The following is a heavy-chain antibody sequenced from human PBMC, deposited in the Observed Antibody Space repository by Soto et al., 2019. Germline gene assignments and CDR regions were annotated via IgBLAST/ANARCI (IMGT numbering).Heavy chain of an antibody. CDR3: ASLRSGWGIDY. CDR2: IYHSGST. J-gene: IGHJ4*02. V-gene: IGHV4-30-2*01. Sequence: SETLSLTCAVSGGSISSGGYSWSWIRQPPGKGLEWIGYIYHSGSTYYNPSLKSRVTISVDRSKSQFSLKLSSVTAADTAVYYCASLRSGWGIDYWGQGTLVTVSS. D-gene: IGHD6-19*01. CDR1: GGSISSGGYS.